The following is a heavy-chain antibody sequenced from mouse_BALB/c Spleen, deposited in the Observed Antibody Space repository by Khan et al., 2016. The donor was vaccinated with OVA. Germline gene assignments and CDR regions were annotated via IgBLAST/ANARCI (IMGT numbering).Heavy chain of an antibody. J-gene: IGHJ1*01. D-gene: IGHD2-1*01. CDR2: IWSAGHP. Sequence: QVQLKESGPGLVAPSQSLSITCTISGFSLTSYGVHWVRQPPGTGLEWLVVIWSAGHPTYNSALKSRLSISKANSKSQVFLKMNSLQTDDTAMYYCARHGYYGNYGPYFDVWGAGTTVTVSS. CDR1: GFSLTSYG. CDR3: ARHGYYGNYGPYFDV. V-gene: IGHV2-6-1*01.